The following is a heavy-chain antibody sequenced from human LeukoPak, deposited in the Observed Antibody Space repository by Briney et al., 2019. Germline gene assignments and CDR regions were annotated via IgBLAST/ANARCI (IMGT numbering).Heavy chain of an antibody. CDR2: INWNGGST. D-gene: IGHD2-8*01. CDR1: GFTFDDYG. Sequence: GGSLRLSCAASGFTFDDYGMSWVRQAPGKGLEWVSGINWNGGSTGYADSVKGRFTISRDNAKNSLYLQMNSLRAEDTALYYCASARGMVYAIPYYFDYWGQGTLVTVSS. J-gene: IGHJ4*02. CDR3: ASARGMVYAIPYYFDY. V-gene: IGHV3-20*04.